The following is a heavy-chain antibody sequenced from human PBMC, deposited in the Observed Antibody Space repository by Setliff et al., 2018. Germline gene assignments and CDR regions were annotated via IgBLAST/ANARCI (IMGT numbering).Heavy chain of an antibody. CDR1: GGSISSSSYY. V-gene: IGHV4-39*01. CDR2: IYYSGST. J-gene: IGHJ5*01. CDR3: ARARYCSGGRCYWTWLDS. D-gene: IGHD2-15*01. Sequence: SETLSLTCTVSGGSISSSSYYWGWIRQPPGKGPEWIGSIYYSGSTYYNPSLKSRVTMSIDTSKNQFSLNLNSVTAADTAVYYCARARYCSGGRCYWTWLDSWAQGTLVTVSS.